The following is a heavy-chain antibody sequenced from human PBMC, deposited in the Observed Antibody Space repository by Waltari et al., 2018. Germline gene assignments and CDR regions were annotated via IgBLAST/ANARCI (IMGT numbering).Heavy chain of an antibody. D-gene: IGHD3-22*01. CDR3: ARGRYYYDSSGYYDY. V-gene: IGHV4-39*07. J-gene: IGHJ4*02. CDR2: IYYSGST. Sequence: QLQLQESGPGLVKPSETLSLTCTVSGGSISSSSYYWGWIRQPPGKGLEWIGSIYYSGSTYYNPSLKSRVTISGDTSKNQFSLKLSSVTAADTAVYYCARGRYYYDSSGYYDYWGQGTLVTVSS. CDR1: GGSISSSSYY.